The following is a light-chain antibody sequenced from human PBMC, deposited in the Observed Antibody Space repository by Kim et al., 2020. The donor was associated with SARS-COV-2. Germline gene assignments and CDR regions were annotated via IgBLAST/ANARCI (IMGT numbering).Light chain of an antibody. CDR3: QQRSNWLLIT. V-gene: IGKV3-11*01. CDR1: QSIRSY. Sequence: EIVLTQSPATLSLSPGERATLSCRASQSIRSYLAWYQQKPGQAPRLLIYDASNRATGIPARFSGSGSGTDFTLTISSLEPEDFAFYYCQQRSNWLLITFGKGTRLEIK. J-gene: IGKJ5*01. CDR2: DAS.